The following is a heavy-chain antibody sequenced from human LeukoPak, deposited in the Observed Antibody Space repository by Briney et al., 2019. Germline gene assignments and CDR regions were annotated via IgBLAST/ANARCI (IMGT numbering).Heavy chain of an antibody. J-gene: IGHJ6*03. CDR3: ARSPLYYYYYMDV. V-gene: IGHV1-58*02. CDR1: GFTFTSSA. CDR2: IVVGSGNT. Sequence: GASVKVSCKASGFTFTSSAMQWVRQARGQRLEWIGWIVVGSGNTNYAQKFQGRVTITADESTSTAYMELSSLRSEDTAVYYCARSPLYYYYYMDVWGKGTTVTISS.